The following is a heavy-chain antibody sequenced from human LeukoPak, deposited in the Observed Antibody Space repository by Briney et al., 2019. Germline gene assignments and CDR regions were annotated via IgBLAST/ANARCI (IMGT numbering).Heavy chain of an antibody. CDR3: ASADYYDSSL. V-gene: IGHV3-7*01. J-gene: IGHJ4*02. CDR1: GFTSSSYW. Sequence: GGSLRLSCAASGFTSSSYWMSWVRQAPGKGLEWVANIKQDGSEKYYVDSVKGRFTISRDNAKNSLYLQMSSLRAEDTAVYYCASADYYDSSLWGQGTLVTVSS. D-gene: IGHD3-22*01. CDR2: IKQDGSEK.